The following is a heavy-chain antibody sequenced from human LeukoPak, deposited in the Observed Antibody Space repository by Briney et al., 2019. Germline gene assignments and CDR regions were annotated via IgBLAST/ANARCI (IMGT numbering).Heavy chain of an antibody. V-gene: IGHV3-11*04. J-gene: IGHJ4*02. D-gene: IGHD3-9*01. CDR2: ISGGGSTI. Sequence: PGGSLRLSCAASGFTFSDYYMSWIRQAPGKGLEWVSYISGGGSTIYYADSVKGRFTISRDNAKNTLYLQMNSLRAEDTAVYYCARWDFLTGSGDYWGQGTLVTVSS. CDR3: ARWDFLTGSGDY. CDR1: GFTFSDYY.